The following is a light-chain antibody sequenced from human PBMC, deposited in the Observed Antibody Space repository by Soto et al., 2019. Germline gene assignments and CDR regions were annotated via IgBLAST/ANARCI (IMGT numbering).Light chain of an antibody. V-gene: IGLV2-14*01. Sequence: QSALAQPASVSGSPGQSITISCTGTSTDVGRYNYVSWYQQHPDKAPKLMVYDVSNRPSWVSNRFSGSKSGITAPLTISGLQAEDEADYYCTSYTSDSTYVFGTGTKVTVL. J-gene: IGLJ1*01. CDR1: STDVGRYNY. CDR3: TSYTSDSTYV. CDR2: DVS.